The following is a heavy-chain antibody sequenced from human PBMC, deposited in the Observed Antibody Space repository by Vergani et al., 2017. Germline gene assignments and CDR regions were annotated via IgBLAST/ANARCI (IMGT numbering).Heavy chain of an antibody. CDR1: GGSISSGGYS. CDR2: IHTSGST. CDR3: ARGGVLWFGAAGNYYYYGMDV. Sequence: QLQLQESGPGLVKPSQTLSLTCAVSGGSISSGGYSWSWIRQPAGKGLEWIGRIHTSGSTNYNPSLKSRVTMSVDTSKNQFSLKLSSVTAADTAVYYCARGGVLWFGAAGNYYYYGMDVWGQGTTVTVSS. D-gene: IGHD3-10*01. J-gene: IGHJ6*02. V-gene: IGHV4-61*02.